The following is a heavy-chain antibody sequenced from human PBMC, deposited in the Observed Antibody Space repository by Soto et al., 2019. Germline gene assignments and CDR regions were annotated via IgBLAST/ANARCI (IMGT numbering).Heavy chain of an antibody. CDR3: ARDRYYDSSGQRYFDY. V-gene: IGHV4-31*03. CDR1: GGSISSGGYY. D-gene: IGHD3-22*01. CDR2: IYYSGST. J-gene: IGHJ4*02. Sequence: QVQLQESGPGLVKPSQTLSLTCTVSGGSISSGGYYWSWIRQHPGKGLEWIGYIYYSGSTYYNPFLKSRVTISGDTSKNQVSLKLSSVTAADTAVYYCARDRYYDSSGQRYFDYWGQGTLVTVSS.